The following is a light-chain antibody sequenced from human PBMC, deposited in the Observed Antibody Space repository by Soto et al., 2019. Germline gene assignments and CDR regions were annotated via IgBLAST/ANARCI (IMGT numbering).Light chain of an antibody. CDR3: QQYYSYPRT. CDR2: AAS. CDR1: QSISSY. J-gene: IGKJ1*01. V-gene: IGKV1-39*01. Sequence: DIQMTQSPSILSASVGDRVTITCRASQSISSYLTWYQQKPGEAPKLLIYAASTLQSGVPSRFSGSGSGTDFTLTISCLQSEDFATYYCQQYYSYPRTFGQGTKVDIK.